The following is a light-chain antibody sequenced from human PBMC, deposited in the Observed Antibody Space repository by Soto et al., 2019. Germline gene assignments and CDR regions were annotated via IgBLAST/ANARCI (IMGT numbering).Light chain of an antibody. CDR1: SSDVGGYNY. J-gene: IGLJ3*02. V-gene: IGLV2-14*01. Sequence: QSALTQPASVSGSPGQSIAISCTGTSSDVGGYNYVSWYRQHPGKAPKVMIYEVTNRPSGVSDRFSGSKSGNTASLTISGLQAEDEADYYCSSFTSRHTWVFGGGTKLTVL. CDR3: SSFTSRHTWV. CDR2: EVT.